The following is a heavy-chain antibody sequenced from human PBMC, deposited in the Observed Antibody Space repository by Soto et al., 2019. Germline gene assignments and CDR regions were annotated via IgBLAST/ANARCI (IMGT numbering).Heavy chain of an antibody. Sequence: EVQLVESGGGLVQPGGPRILSCAASGSPSSTVTRNWVRRAQGRGLEGVSYISSSSSTIYYADSVKGRFTISRDNAKNSLYLQMNSLRAEDTAVYYCARDCGGDCYSEYWGQGTLVTVSS. J-gene: IGHJ4*02. CDR1: GSPSSTVT. CDR2: ISSSSSTI. V-gene: IGHV3-48*01. CDR3: ARDCGGDCYSEY. D-gene: IGHD2-21*01.